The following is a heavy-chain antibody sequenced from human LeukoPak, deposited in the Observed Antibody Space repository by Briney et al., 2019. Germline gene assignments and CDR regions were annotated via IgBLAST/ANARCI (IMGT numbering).Heavy chain of an antibody. CDR1: GGSISSGGYY. CDR3: ARDDRLMGFDP. J-gene: IGHJ5*02. CDR2: IYYSGST. Sequence: SQTLSLTCTASGGSISSGGYYWSWIRQHPGKGLEWIGYIYYSGSTYYNPSLKSRVTISVDTSKNQFSLKLSSVTAADTAVYYCARDDRLMGFDPWGQGTLVTVSS. V-gene: IGHV4-31*03. D-gene: IGHD2-8*01.